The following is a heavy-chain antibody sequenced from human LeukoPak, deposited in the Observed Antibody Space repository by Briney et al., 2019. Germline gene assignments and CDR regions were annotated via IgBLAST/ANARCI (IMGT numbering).Heavy chain of an antibody. J-gene: IGHJ4*02. V-gene: IGHV3-73*01. D-gene: IGHD1-1*01. Sequence: GGSLRLSCAASGFTFSGSAMHCVRHASGKGLEWVGRIRSEAKSYATAYAASAKGRFTISRDDSKNTAYLQMNSLKTEDAAVYYCTRLGWNAPGAAQWGQRTLVSVSS. CDR1: GFTFSGSA. CDR2: IRSEAKSYAT. CDR3: TRLGWNAPGAAQ.